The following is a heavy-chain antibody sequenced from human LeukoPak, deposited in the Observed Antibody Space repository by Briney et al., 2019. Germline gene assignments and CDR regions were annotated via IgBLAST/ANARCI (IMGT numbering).Heavy chain of an antibody. CDR1: GFAFSTYA. CDR2: IWYDGSNK. Sequence: GGSLRLSCAASGFAFSTYAMYWVRQAPGKGLEWVTVIWYDGSNKYYADSVKGRFTISRDNSKNTLYLQMNSLRAEDTAVYYCARDPSRYCSSTSCYADDAFDIWGQGTMVTVSS. J-gene: IGHJ3*02. D-gene: IGHD2-2*01. CDR3: ARDPSRYCSSTSCYADDAFDI. V-gene: IGHV3-33*01.